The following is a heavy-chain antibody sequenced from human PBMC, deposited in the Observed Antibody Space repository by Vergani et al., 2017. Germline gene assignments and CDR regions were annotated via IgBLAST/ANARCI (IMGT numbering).Heavy chain of an antibody. CDR3: ARAPQVVPAAHKPPFDY. Sequence: VELLESGGGVVQPGRSLRLSCAASGFTFSSYAMHWVRQAPGKGLEWVAVISYDGSNKYYADSVKGRFTISRDNSKNTLYLQMNSLRAEDTAVYYCARAPQVVPAAHKPPFDYWGQGTLVTVSS. J-gene: IGHJ4*02. CDR2: ISYDGSNK. CDR1: GFTFSSYA. V-gene: IGHV3-30-3*01. D-gene: IGHD2-2*01.